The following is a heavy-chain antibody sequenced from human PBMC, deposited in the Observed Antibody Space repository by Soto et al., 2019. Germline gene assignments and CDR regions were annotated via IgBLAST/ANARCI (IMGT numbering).Heavy chain of an antibody. D-gene: IGHD3-3*01. CDR2: TNPNSGGT. Sequence: GDSGKVYCNASGYPVTGYYMHWVRQAPRQGLEWMGWTNPNSGGTNYAQKFQGRVTMTRDTSISTAYMELSRLRSDDTAVYYCARGIGRFLEWLKTYYYYYGMDVWGQGTTVTVSS. J-gene: IGHJ6*02. V-gene: IGHV1-2*02. CDR1: GYPVTGYY. CDR3: ARGIGRFLEWLKTYYYYYGMDV.